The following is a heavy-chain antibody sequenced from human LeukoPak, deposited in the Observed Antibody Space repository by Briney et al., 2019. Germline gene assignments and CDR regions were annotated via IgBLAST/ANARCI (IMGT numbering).Heavy chain of an antibody. CDR3: ARSDYDLGWFDP. J-gene: IGHJ5*02. V-gene: IGHV1-69*13. D-gene: IGHD4-17*01. Sequence: SVKVSCKASGYTFTGYYMHWVRQAPGQGLEWMGGIIPIFGTANYAQKFQGRVTITADESTSTAYMELSRLRSDDTAVYYCARSDYDLGWFDPWGQGTLVTVSS. CDR1: GYTFTGYY. CDR2: IIPIFGTA.